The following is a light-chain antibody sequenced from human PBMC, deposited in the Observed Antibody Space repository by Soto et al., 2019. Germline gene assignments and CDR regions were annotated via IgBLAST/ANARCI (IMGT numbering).Light chain of an antibody. CDR2: DVT. V-gene: IGLV2-18*02. CDR1: SSDVGSYDR. Sequence: QLVLTQPPSVSGSPGQSVTISCTGTSSDVGSYDRVSWYQQPPGTAPKLIVYDVTHRPSGVPDRFSGSKSGNTASLTISGLQAEDEADYYCCSYTTIDTYVFGTGTQLTVL. CDR3: CSYTTIDTYV. J-gene: IGLJ7*01.